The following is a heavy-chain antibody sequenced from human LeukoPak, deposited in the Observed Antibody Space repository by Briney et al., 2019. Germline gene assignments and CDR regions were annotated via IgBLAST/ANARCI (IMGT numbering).Heavy chain of an antibody. J-gene: IGHJ4*02. CDR1: GFTFSSYA. CDR3: AKGMEGHIDY. D-gene: IGHD1-1*01. V-gene: IGHV3-30-3*01. Sequence: GGSLRLSCAASGFTFSSYAMHWVRQAPGKGLEWVAVISYDGSNKYYADSVKGRFTISRDNSKNTLYLQMNSLRAEDTAIYYCAKGMEGHIDYWGQGTLVTVSA. CDR2: ISYDGSNK.